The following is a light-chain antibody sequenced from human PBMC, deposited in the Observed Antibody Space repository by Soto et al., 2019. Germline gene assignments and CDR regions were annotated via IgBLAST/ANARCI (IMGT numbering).Light chain of an antibody. CDR1: QSVSSY. CDR2: RAS. Sequence: EIVMTQSPATLSVSPGGRATLSCRASQSVSSYLAWYQQRPGQPPRLLIYRASTRSTGIPARFSGGGSGTEFSLTISSLQSEDFAVYYCQQYNTWPPRYTFGQGTKLEI. CDR3: QQYNTWPPRYT. J-gene: IGKJ2*01. V-gene: IGKV3-15*01.